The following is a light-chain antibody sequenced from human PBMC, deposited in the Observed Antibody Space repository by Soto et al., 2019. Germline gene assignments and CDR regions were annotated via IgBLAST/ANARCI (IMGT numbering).Light chain of an antibody. CDR2: WAS. CDR3: QQYRLAPYS. Sequence: DFVMTQSPDSLAVSLGERATINCKSSQSVLHSSNNKNYLAWYQQKPGQPPKLLIYWASTRGSGVPDRFSGSGSGTDFTLTISSPQAEDVAVYYCQQYRLAPYSFGQGTKLDIK. V-gene: IGKV4-1*01. J-gene: IGKJ2*03. CDR1: QSVLHSSNNKNY.